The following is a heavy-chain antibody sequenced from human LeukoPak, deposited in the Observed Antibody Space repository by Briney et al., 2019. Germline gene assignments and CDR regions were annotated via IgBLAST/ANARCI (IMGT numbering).Heavy chain of an antibody. J-gene: IGHJ6*04. Sequence: GGSLRLSCAASGFTFSDYYMNWVRQAPGKGLEWVSYISSSGSTIYYADSVKGRFTISRDNAENSLYLQMNSLRAEDTAVYYCAELGITMIGGVWGKGTTVTISS. V-gene: IGHV3-11*04. CDR1: GFTFSDYY. CDR3: AELGITMIGGV. CDR2: ISSSGSTI. D-gene: IGHD3-10*02.